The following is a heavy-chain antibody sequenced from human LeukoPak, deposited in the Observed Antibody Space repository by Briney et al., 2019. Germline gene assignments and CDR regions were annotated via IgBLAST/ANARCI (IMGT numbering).Heavy chain of an antibody. J-gene: IGHJ3*02. CDR2: IYYSGST. Sequence: PSETLSLTCTVSGGSISSSSYYWGWIRQPPGKGLEWIGSIYYSGSTYYNPSLKSRVTISVDTSKNQFSLKLSSVTAADTAVYYCARLRPRAFDIWGQGTMVTVSS. CDR3: ARLRPRAFDI. CDR1: GGSISSSSYY. V-gene: IGHV4-39*01.